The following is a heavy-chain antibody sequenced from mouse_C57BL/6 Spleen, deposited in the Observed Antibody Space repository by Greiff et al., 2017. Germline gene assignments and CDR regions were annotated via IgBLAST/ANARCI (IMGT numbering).Heavy chain of an antibody. CDR2: INPNYGTT. CDR1: GYSFTDYN. J-gene: IGHJ4*01. CDR3: ARGGHGSSYYYAMDY. V-gene: IGHV1-39*01. Sequence: VHVKQSGPELVKPGASVKISCKASGYSFTDYNMNWVKQSNGKSLEWIGVINPNYGTTSYNQKFKGKATLTVDQSSSTAYMQLNSLTSEDSAVYYCARGGHGSSYYYAMDYWGQGTSVTVSS. D-gene: IGHD1-1*01.